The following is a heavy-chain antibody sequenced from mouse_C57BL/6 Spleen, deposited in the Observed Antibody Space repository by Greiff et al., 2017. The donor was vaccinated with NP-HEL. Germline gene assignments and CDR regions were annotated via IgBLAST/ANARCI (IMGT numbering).Heavy chain of an antibody. CDR2: IYPSDSET. J-gene: IGHJ2*01. CDR1: GYTFTSYW. Sequence: QVQLQQPGAELVRPGSSVKLSCKASGYTFTSYWMDWVKQRPGQGLEWIGNIYPSDSETHYNQKFKDKATLTVDKSSSTAYMQLSSLTSEDSAVYYCARKRGLEFDYWGQGTTLTVSS. V-gene: IGHV1-61*01. D-gene: IGHD2-4*01. CDR3: ARKRGLEFDY.